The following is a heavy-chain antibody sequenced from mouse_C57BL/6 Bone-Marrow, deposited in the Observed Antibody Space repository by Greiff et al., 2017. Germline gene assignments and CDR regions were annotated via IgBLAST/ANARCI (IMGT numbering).Heavy chain of an antibody. CDR3: ALYPYYFDY. J-gene: IGHJ2*01. D-gene: IGHD2-1*01. Sequence: QVQLKQPGAELVMPGASVKLSCKASGYTFTSYWMHWVKQRPGQGLEWIGEIDPSDSYTNYNQKFKGKSTLTVDKSSSTAYMQLISLTSEDSAVYYCALYPYYFDYGGQGTTLTVSS. V-gene: IGHV1-69*01. CDR1: GYTFTSYW. CDR2: IDPSDSYT.